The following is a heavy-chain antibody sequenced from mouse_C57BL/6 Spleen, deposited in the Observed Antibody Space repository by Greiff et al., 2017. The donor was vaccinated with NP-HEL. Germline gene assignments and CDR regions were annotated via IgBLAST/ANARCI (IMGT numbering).Heavy chain of an antibody. Sequence: VQLQQSGAELARPGASVKMSCKASGYTFTSYTMHWVNQRPGQGLEWIGYINPSSGYTKYNQKFKDKATLTADKSSSTAYMQLSSLTSEDSAVYYCARSLIYYDYDGFAYWGQGTLVTVSA. V-gene: IGHV1-4*01. CDR3: ARSLIYYDYDGFAY. CDR1: GYTFTSYT. D-gene: IGHD2-4*01. J-gene: IGHJ3*01. CDR2: INPSSGYT.